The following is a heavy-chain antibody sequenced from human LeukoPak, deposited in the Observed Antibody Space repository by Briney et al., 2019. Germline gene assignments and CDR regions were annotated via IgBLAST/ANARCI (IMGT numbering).Heavy chain of an antibody. J-gene: IGHJ4*02. D-gene: IGHD6-19*01. CDR3: ARDRAVAGTENSFFDY. Sequence: GGSLRLSCAASGFTFSSYAMSWVRQAPGKGLEWVSVIYSGGSTYYADSVKGRFTISRDNSKNTLYLQMNSLRAEDTAVYYCARDRAVAGTENSFFDYWGQGTLVTVSS. CDR2: IYSGGST. CDR1: GFTFSSYA. V-gene: IGHV3-53*01.